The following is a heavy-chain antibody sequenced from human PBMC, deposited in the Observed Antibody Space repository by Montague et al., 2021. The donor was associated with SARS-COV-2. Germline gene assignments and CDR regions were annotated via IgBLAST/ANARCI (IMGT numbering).Heavy chain of an antibody. CDR1: GASISSNTW. CDR2: VLYTDYT. CDR3: ATVARGCSATSCYLSS. D-gene: IGHD2-2*01. J-gene: IGHJ4*02. Sequence: SETLSLTCGVSGASISSNTWWNWVRQSPGKGLEWIGEVLYTDYTNYNPSLKSRLTISLDKSKNQVSLRLTSVTAADTAMYYCATVARGCSATSCYLSSWGPGTLVTVSS. V-gene: IGHV4-4*02.